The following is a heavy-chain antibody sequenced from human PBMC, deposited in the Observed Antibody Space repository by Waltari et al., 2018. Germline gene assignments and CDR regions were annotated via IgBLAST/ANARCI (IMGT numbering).Heavy chain of an antibody. Sequence: EVQLVESGGGLVQPGGSLKLSFAASGFTFSGSAMHWVRQASGKGLEWVGRIRSKANSYATAYAASEKGRFTISRDDSKNTAYLQMNSLKTEDTAVYYCLFLGAAAGKFDYWGQGTLVTVSS. CDR2: IRSKANSYAT. D-gene: IGHD6-13*01. CDR3: LFLGAAAGKFDY. V-gene: IGHV3-73*02. CDR1: GFTFSGSA. J-gene: IGHJ4*02.